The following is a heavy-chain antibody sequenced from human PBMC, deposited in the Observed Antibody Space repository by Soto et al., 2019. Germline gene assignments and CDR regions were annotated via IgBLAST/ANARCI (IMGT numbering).Heavy chain of an antibody. V-gene: IGHV3-23*01. CDR2: ISGSGSST. D-gene: IGHD3-9*01. Sequence: GGTLRLCCAVSGFSFSGYAVTWVRQAPGKGLEWVSAISGSGSSTYYADSVKGRFTISRDNSKNTVYLQMNSLSAGDTAVYYCAKTETFNGYYNAFDCWGLGTRVTVSS. CDR1: GFSFSGYA. J-gene: IGHJ4*02. CDR3: AKTETFNGYYNAFDC.